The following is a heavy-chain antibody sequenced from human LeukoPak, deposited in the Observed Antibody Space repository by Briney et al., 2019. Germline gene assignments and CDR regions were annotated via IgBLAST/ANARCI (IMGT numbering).Heavy chain of an antibody. Sequence: ASVKVSCKASGYTFTNYGITWVRQAPGQGLEWMGWISAYNGNTNYAQKLQGRVTMTTDTSTSTAYMELRSLRSDDTAVYYCARVKALNYGSGSYYKYLYYMDVWGKGTTVTVSS. V-gene: IGHV1-18*01. CDR1: GYTFTNYG. CDR3: ARVKALNYGSGSYYKYLYYMDV. J-gene: IGHJ6*03. CDR2: ISAYNGNT. D-gene: IGHD3-10*01.